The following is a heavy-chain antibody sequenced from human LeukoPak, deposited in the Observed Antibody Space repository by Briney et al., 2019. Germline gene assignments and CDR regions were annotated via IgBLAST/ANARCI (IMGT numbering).Heavy chain of an antibody. CDR2: ISGSGGST. V-gene: IGHV3-23*01. Sequence: PGGSLRLSCAASGFTFTTYAMSWVRQAPGKGLEWVSAISGSGGSTYYADSVKGRFTIFRDNSKNTLYLQMDSLRAEDTALYYCTADLRLWGQGTLVTVSS. J-gene: IGHJ1*01. D-gene: IGHD3-16*01. CDR1: GFTFTTYA. CDR3: TADLRL.